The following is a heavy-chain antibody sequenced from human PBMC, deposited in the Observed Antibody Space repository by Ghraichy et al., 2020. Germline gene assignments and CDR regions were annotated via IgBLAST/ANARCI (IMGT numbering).Heavy chain of an antibody. CDR1: GFIFSSYA. CDR2: IRPNSDTT. Sequence: GESLNISCAASGFIFSSYAMSWVRLAPGKGVEWVSAIRPNSDTTFYADSVKGGFAISRDNSKNTLYLQMNSLRAEDTAVYYCVKESPYPVTGERKYYFDYWGQGAQGTVSS. V-gene: IGHV3-23*01. J-gene: IGHJ4*02. CDR3: VKESPYPVTGERKYYFDY. D-gene: IGHD6-19*01.